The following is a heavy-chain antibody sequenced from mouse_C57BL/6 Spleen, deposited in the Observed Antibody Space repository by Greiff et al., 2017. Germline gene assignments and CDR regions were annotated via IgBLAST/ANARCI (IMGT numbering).Heavy chain of an antibody. CDR1: GYSITSGYY. CDR3: ARDGYGYGAMDY. V-gene: IGHV3-6*01. Sequence: EVQLQQSGPGLVKPSQSLSLTCSVTGYSITSGYYWNWIRQFPGNKLEWMGYISYDGSNNYNPSLKNRISITRDTSKNQFFLKLNSVTTEDTATYYCARDGYGYGAMDYWGQGTSVTVSS. CDR2: ISYDGSN. D-gene: IGHD2-2*01. J-gene: IGHJ4*01.